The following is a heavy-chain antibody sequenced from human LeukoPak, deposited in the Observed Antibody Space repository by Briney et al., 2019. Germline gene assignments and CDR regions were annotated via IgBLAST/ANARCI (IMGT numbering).Heavy chain of an antibody. CDR1: GFTFNTYW. CDR3: ASRAHFWSGPGG. Sequence: GGSLRLSCAASGFTFNTYWMSWVRQAPGKGLEWVANIKQDGSEIYYVDSVKGRFTISRDNAKNSLCLQMNSLRVEDTAVYYCASRAHFWSGPGGWGQGTLVTVSS. V-gene: IGHV3-7*01. D-gene: IGHD3-3*02. J-gene: IGHJ4*02. CDR2: IKQDGSEI.